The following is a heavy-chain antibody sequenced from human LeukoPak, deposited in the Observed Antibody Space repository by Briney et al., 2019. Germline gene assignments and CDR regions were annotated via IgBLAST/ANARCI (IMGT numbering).Heavy chain of an antibody. Sequence: ASVKVSCKASGYTFTSYGIGWMRLVPGQGLEWMGRISVNNGNTIYAQNLQGRLTVTADTSTSTACMELRSLRFDDTAVYFCARDRDGSGSQSYWGQGTLVTVSS. J-gene: IGHJ4*02. CDR3: ARDRDGSGSQSY. CDR1: GYTFTSYG. D-gene: IGHD3-10*01. CDR2: ISVNNGNT. V-gene: IGHV1-18*04.